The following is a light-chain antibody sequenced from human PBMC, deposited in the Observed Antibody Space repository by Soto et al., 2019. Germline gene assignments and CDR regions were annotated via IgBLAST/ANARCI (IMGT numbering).Light chain of an antibody. CDR2: GAS. CDR1: QSVRNY. Sequence: DIQMTQSPSSLSASVGDSVTITCRASQSVRNYLNWYQHKQGKAPKLLIYGASRLQTGVPSRFSGSGSGTDFTLTVSSLQPEDFATYYCQQTYSSSWTFGQGTKVEIK. J-gene: IGKJ1*01. V-gene: IGKV1-39*01. CDR3: QQTYSSSWT.